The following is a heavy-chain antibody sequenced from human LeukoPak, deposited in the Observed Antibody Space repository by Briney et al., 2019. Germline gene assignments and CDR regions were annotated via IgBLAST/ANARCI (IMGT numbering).Heavy chain of an antibody. V-gene: IGHV1-46*01. D-gene: IGHD3-10*01. CDR1: GYTFTSYH. J-gene: IGHJ4*02. CDR3: ASYGSGSPIDY. Sequence: ASVKVSCKASGYTFTSYHMHWVRQAPGQGLEWMGIINPSGGSTSYAQKFQGRVTMTRDTSTSTVYMELSSLRSEDTAVYYCASYGSGSPIDYWGQGTLVTVSS. CDR2: INPSGGST.